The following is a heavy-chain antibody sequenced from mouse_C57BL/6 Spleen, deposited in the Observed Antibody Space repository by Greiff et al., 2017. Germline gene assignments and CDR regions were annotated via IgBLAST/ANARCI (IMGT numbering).Heavy chain of an antibody. CDR1: GYTFTSYW. Sequence: QVQLQQPGAELVRPGSSVKLSCKASGYTFTSYWMDWVKQRPGQGLEWIGNIYPSDSETHYNQKFKDKATLTVDKSSSTAYMQLSSLTSEDSAVYYCARRDWEGDYWGQGTTRTVSS. D-gene: IGHD4-1*01. J-gene: IGHJ2*01. V-gene: IGHV1-61*01. CDR3: ARRDWEGDY. CDR2: IYPSDSET.